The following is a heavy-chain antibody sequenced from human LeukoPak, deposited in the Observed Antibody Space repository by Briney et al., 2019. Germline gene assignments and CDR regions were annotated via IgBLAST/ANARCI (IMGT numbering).Heavy chain of an antibody. CDR3: AREESGGYFDY. Sequence: ASVKVSCKASGYTFTSYYMHWVRQAPGQGLEWMGVSNPSGVGTNYAQKFQGRVTMTRDTSTTTVYIELNGLRSEDTAVYYCAREESGGYFDYWGQGTLVTVSS. V-gene: IGHV1-46*01. CDR2: SNPSGVGT. CDR1: GYTFTSYY. D-gene: IGHD2-8*02. J-gene: IGHJ4*02.